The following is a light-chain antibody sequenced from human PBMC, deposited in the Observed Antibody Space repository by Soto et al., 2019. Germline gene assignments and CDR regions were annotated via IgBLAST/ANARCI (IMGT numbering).Light chain of an antibody. CDR2: KVS. J-gene: IGKJ5*01. CDR3: MQGTHWPIT. V-gene: IGKV2-30*01. Sequence: DIVITQTPLSLPFSPLEPASISCRSIQSFLDSDDGNTYFSWFQQRPGRSPRRLIYKVSNRDSGVPARFSGSGSGTDFALKISRVEAEDVGVYYCMQGTHWPITFGQGTRLEIK. CDR1: QSFLDSDDGNTY.